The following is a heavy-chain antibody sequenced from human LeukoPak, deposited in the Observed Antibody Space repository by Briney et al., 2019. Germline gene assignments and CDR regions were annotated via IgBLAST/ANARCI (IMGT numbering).Heavy chain of an antibody. J-gene: IGHJ6*03. CDR2: IYYSGGT. V-gene: IGHV4-39*07. Sequence: SETLSLTCTVSGGSISSSSYYWGWIRQPPGKGLEWIGSIYYSGGTYYNPSLKSRVTISVDTSKNQFSLKLSSVTAADTAVYYCARMGIVVAYMDVWGKGTTVTISS. D-gene: IGHD3-22*01. CDR3: ARMGIVVAYMDV. CDR1: GGSISSSSYY.